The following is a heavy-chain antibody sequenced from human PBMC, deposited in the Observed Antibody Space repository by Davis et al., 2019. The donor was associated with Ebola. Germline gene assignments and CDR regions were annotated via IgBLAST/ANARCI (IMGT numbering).Heavy chain of an antibody. CDR3: AREAMIGRAMDV. Sequence: ASVKVSCKASGYTFTSYYMHWVRQAPGQGLEWMGIINPSGGSTSYAQKFQGRVTMTRDTSPSTVYMELSSLSLEDTAVFYCAREAMIGRAMDVWGQGTTVTVSS. CDR2: INPSGGST. CDR1: GYTFTSYY. J-gene: IGHJ6*02. D-gene: IGHD3-22*01. V-gene: IGHV1-46*01.